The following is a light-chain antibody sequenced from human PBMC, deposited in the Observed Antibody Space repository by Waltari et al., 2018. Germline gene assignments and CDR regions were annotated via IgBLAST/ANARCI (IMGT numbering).Light chain of an antibody. CDR2: GAS. V-gene: IGKV3-20*01. Sequence: CRASQSGSSNYLAWYQQKPGQAPRLLIYGASTRATGIPDRFSGAGSGTDFTLTISRLEPEDFAVYYCQQYGSSRFTFGGGTKVEIK. CDR3: QQYGSSRFT. J-gene: IGKJ4*01. CDR1: QSGSSNY.